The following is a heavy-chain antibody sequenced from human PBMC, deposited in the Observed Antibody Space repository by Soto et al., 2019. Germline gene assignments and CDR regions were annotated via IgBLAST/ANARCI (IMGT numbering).Heavy chain of an antibody. D-gene: IGHD1-26*01. Sequence: GGSLSLSCAASGFTFSSYAMHWVRQAPGKGLEWVAVISYDGSNKYYADSVKGRFTISRDNSKNTLYLQMNSLRAEDTAVYYCARRVGAITYYFDYWGQGT. CDR3: ARRVGAITYYFDY. CDR1: GFTFSSYA. J-gene: IGHJ4*02. V-gene: IGHV3-30-3*01. CDR2: ISYDGSNK.